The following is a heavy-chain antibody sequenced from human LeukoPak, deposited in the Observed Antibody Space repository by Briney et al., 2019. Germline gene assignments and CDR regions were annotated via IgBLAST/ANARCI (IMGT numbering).Heavy chain of an antibody. CDR2: ISYDGSNK. D-gene: IGHD3-9*01. CDR1: GFTFSSYG. Sequence: GGSLRLSCAASGFTFSSYGMHWVRQAPGKGLEWVAVISYDGSNKYYADSVKGRFTFSRDNSKNTLYLQMNSLRAEDTAVYYCAKDSTGSIDYWGQGTLVTVSS. CDR3: AKDSTGSIDY. J-gene: IGHJ4*02. V-gene: IGHV3-30*18.